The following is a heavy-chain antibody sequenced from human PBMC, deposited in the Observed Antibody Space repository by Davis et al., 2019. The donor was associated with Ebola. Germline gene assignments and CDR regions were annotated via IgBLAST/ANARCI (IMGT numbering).Heavy chain of an antibody. CDR1: GGSLSGYY. J-gene: IGHJ6*02. V-gene: IGHV4-34*01. CDR3: ARGNFYDGMDV. Sequence: SETLSLTCAVYGGSLSGYYWSWIRQPPEKGLEWIGEISHSGSHNYNPSLENRITISVDTSKNQVSQKVRAVTAADTAVYFCARGNFYDGMDVWGQGTTVTVSS. CDR2: ISHSGSH.